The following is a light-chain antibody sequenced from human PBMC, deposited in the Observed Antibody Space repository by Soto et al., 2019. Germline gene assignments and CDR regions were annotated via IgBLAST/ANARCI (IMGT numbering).Light chain of an antibody. CDR3: QQYYDAAYT. V-gene: IGKV4-1*01. J-gene: IGKJ2*01. CDR2: WAS. CDR1: QSILYSSHDRNY. Sequence: DIVVTQSPDSLAVSLGERATIHCKSSQSILYSSHDRNYFAWYQQNPGQPPKLLISWASTREAGVPDRFSVAGSWTDFTLTISSLQAEDVAVYYCQQYYDAAYTFGQGTKVEIK.